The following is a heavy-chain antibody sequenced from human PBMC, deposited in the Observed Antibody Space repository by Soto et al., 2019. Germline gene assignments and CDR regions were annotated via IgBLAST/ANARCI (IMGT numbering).Heavy chain of an antibody. J-gene: IGHJ4*02. CDR1: GFISEDYA. D-gene: IGHD1-26*01. CDR3: AQDTGSHYY. V-gene: IGHV3-9*02. CDR2: ISWNSGNI. Sequence: EVQLVESGGGLVQPGRSLRLSCAASGFISEDYAMHWVRQAPGKGLEWVSGISWNSGNIGYADSVKGRFTISRDNAKNSLYLQMNSLRADDTALYYCAQDTGSHYYWGQGTLVTVSS.